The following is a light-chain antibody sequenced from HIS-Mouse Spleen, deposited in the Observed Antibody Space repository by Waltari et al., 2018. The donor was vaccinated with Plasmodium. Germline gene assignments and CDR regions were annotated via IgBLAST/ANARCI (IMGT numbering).Light chain of an antibody. Sequence: IQMTPSPSSLSASVGDRVPITCRASQSISSYLNWYQQKPGKAPKLLIYAASSLQSGVPSRFSGSGSGTDFTLTISSLQPEDFATYYCQQSYSTPWTFGQGTKVEIK. J-gene: IGKJ1*01. CDR2: AAS. CDR3: QQSYSTPWT. CDR1: QSISSY. V-gene: IGKV1-39*01.